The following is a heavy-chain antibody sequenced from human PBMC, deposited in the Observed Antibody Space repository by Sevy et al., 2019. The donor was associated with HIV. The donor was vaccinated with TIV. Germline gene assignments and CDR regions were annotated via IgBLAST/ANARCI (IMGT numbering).Heavy chain of an antibody. CDR2: IGTAGDT. Sequence: GGSLRLSCAASGFTFSSYDMHWVRQATGKGLEWVSAIGTAGDTYYPGSVKGRFTISRENAKNSLYLQMNSLRAGDTAVYYCARGNYGDYGSMYFDYWGQGTLVTVSS. V-gene: IGHV3-13*01. CDR3: ARGNYGDYGSMYFDY. J-gene: IGHJ4*02. D-gene: IGHD4-17*01. CDR1: GFTFSSYD.